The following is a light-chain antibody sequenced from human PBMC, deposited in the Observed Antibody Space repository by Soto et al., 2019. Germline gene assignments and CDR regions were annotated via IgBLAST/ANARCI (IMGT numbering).Light chain of an antibody. CDR2: GAS. J-gene: IGKJ5*01. V-gene: IGKV3-20*01. CDR3: QQYGSSPIT. Sequence: EIVLTQSPGTLSLSPGERAPLSGRASQSVTSNSLAWYQQKPGQAPRLLIYGASSRATGIPDRFSGSGSGTDFTLTISRLEPEDFAVYYCQQYGSSPITFGQGTRLEIK. CDR1: QSVTSNS.